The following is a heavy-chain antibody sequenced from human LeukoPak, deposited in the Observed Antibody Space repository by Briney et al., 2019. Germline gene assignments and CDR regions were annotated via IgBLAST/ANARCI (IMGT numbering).Heavy chain of an antibody. CDR3: ARGEHTMDV. D-gene: IGHD1-26*01. V-gene: IGHV4-4*07. CDR2: IYSSGST. J-gene: IGHJ6*02. Sequence: PSETLSLTCTVSGGSISTYYWNWLRQPAGKGLEWIGRIYSSGSTNYNPSLMSRVTMSVDTSKNQFSLKLSSVTAADMAVYYCARGEHTMDVWGQGTTVTVSS. CDR1: GGSISTYY.